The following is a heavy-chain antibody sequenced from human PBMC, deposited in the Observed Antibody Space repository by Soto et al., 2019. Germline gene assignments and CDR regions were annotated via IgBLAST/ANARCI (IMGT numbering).Heavy chain of an antibody. CDR2: ISAYNGNT. Sequence: ASVKVSCKASGYTFTSYAMHWVRQAPGQGLEWMGWISAYNGNTNYAQKLQGRVTMTTDTSTSTAYMELRSLRSDDTAVYYCARIFYYGSGSYYLIFDHWGQGTLVTVSS. D-gene: IGHD3-10*01. CDR1: GYTFTSYA. J-gene: IGHJ4*02. V-gene: IGHV1-18*01. CDR3: ARIFYYGSGSYYLIFDH.